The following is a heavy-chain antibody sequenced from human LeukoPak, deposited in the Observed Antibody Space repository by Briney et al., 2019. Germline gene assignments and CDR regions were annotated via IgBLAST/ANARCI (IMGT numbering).Heavy chain of an antibody. Sequence: SVKVSCKASGGTFSSYAISWVRQAPGQGLEWMGRIIPIFGTANYAQKFQGRVTITTDESTSTAYMELSSLRSEDTAVYYCARDREGYCSSTSCYWFDPWGRGTLVTVSS. CDR1: GGTFSSYA. V-gene: IGHV1-69*05. CDR2: IIPIFGTA. CDR3: ARDREGYCSSTSCYWFDP. D-gene: IGHD2-2*01. J-gene: IGHJ5*02.